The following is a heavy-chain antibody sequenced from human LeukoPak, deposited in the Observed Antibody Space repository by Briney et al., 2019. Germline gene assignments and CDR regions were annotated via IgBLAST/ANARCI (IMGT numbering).Heavy chain of an antibody. CDR3: ARTYYDSSGRRFDAFDI. CDR1: GYTFTSYD. D-gene: IGHD3-22*01. CDR2: MNPNSGNT. Sequence: GASVKVSCKASGYTFTSYDINWVRQATGQGLEWMGWMNPNSGNTGYAQKFQGRVTMTRNTSISTAYMELSSLRSGDTAVYYCARTYYDSSGRRFDAFDIWGQGTMVTVSS. J-gene: IGHJ3*02. V-gene: IGHV1-8*01.